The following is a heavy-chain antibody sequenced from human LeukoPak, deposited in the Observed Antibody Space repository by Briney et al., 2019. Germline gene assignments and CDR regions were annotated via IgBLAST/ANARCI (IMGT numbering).Heavy chain of an antibody. Sequence: ASVKDSCKASGYTLTGYYMHWVRQAPGQGLEWMGWINPNSGGTNYAQKFQGRVTMTRDTSISTAYMELSRLRSDDTAVYYCARDPDMSSYGLVNWFDPWGQGTLVTVSS. CDR3: ARDPDMSSYGLVNWFDP. V-gene: IGHV1-2*02. J-gene: IGHJ5*02. CDR1: GYTLTGYY. CDR2: INPNSGGT. D-gene: IGHD5-18*01.